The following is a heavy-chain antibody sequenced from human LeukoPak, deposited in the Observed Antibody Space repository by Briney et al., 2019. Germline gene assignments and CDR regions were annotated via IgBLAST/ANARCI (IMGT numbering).Heavy chain of an antibody. Sequence: KASETLSLTCTVSGGSISSYYWSWIRQPPGKGLEWIGYIYYSGSTNYNPSLKSRVTISVDTSKNQFSLKLSSVTAADTAVYYCASGYFDWLSDWYFDLWGRGTLVTVSS. CDR2: IYYSGST. J-gene: IGHJ2*01. D-gene: IGHD3-9*01. CDR3: ASGYFDWLSDWYFDL. CDR1: GGSISSYY. V-gene: IGHV4-59*08.